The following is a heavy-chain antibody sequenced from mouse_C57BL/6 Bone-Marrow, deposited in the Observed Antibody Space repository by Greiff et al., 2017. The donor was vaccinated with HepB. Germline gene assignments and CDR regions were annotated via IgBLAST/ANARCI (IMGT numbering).Heavy chain of an antibody. CDR3: ARIGTPYDYGGAWFAY. CDR2: IWWDDDK. V-gene: IGHV8-8*01. D-gene: IGHD2-4*01. Sequence: QVQLKESGPGILQPSQTLSLTCSFSGFSLSTFGMGVGWIRQPSGKGLEWLAHIWWDDDKYYNPALKSRLTISKDTSKNQVFLKIANVDTADTATYYCARIGTPYDYGGAWFAYWGQGTLVTVSA. J-gene: IGHJ3*01. CDR1: GFSLSTFGMG.